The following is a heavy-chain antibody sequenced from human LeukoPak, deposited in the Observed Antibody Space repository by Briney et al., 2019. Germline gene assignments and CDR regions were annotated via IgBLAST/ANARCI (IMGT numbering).Heavy chain of an antibody. D-gene: IGHD3-9*01. CDR2: IRYDGSNK. CDR3: ARDTGGYFDWFPDY. Sequence: GGSLRLSCAASGFTFSSYGMHWVRQAPGKGLEWVAFIRYDGSNKYYADSVKGRFTISRDNSKNTLYLQMNSLRAEDTAVYYCARDTGGYFDWFPDYWGQGTLVTVSS. CDR1: GFTFSSYG. V-gene: IGHV3-30*02. J-gene: IGHJ4*02.